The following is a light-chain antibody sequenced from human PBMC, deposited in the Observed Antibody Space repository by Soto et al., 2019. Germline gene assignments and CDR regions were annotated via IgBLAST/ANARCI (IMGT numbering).Light chain of an antibody. Sequence: DIQMTQSPSSLSASIGDRVTITCRASQELSNHLAWYQQKPGEVPKLLIYGASTLQSGVSSRFSGGGSGTDFSLTITSLQPEDFATYHCQQYDSAPSITFGQGTRLDIK. CDR3: QQYDSAPSIT. CDR1: QELSNH. CDR2: GAS. J-gene: IGKJ5*01. V-gene: IGKV1-27*01.